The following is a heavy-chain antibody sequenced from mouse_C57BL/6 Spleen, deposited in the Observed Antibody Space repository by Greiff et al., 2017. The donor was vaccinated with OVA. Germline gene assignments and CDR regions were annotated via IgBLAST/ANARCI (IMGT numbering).Heavy chain of an antibody. CDR2: IYPGDGDT. Sequence: QVQLQQSGAELVKPGASVKISCKASGYAFSSYWMNWVKQRPGQGLEWIGQIYPGDGDTNYNGKFKGKATLTADKSSSTAYMQLSSLTSEDSAVYFGARTPYYYGSSYEAYWGQGTLVTVSA. J-gene: IGHJ3*01. D-gene: IGHD1-1*01. CDR3: ARTPYYYGSSYEAY. V-gene: IGHV1-80*01. CDR1: GYAFSSYW.